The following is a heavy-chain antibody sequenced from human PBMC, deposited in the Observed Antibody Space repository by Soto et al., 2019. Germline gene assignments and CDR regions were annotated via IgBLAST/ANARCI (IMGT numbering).Heavy chain of an antibody. CDR1: GFTFSSYI. Sequence: GGSLRLSCAASGFTFSSYIMNWVRQAPGKGLEWVSSISSSSSYIYYADSVKGRFTISRDNAKNSLYLQMNSLRAEDTAVYYCAREQEGNYYFDYWGQGTLVTVYS. V-gene: IGHV3-21*01. CDR3: AREQEGNYYFDY. D-gene: IGHD1-1*01. J-gene: IGHJ4*02. CDR2: ISSSSSYI.